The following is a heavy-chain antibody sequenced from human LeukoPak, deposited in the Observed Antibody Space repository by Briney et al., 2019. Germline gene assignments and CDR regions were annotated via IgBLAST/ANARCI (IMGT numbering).Heavy chain of an antibody. CDR1: GFRFSDYY. CDR3: ARDRGSTVTTVGY. CDR2: ISSGAATT. V-gene: IGHV3-11*04. J-gene: IGHJ4*02. Sequence: PGGSLRLSCVTSGFRFSDYYMMWIRQAPGKGPEWVAHISSGAATTLYADSVKGRFTVSRDNAKSSLYLEMTSLRPEDTAVYYCARDRGSTVTTVGYWGQGTLVTVSS. D-gene: IGHD4-17*01.